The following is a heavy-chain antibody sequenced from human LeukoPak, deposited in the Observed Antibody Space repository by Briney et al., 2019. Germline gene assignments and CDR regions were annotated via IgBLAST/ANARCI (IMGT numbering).Heavy chain of an antibody. Sequence: SETLSLTCTVSGGSISSYYWSWIRQPPGKGLEWIGYMYYSWSTNYNPSLKSRVTISVDTSKNQFSLKLSSVTAADTAVYYCARVHSYGNWFDPWGQGTLVTVSS. CDR1: GGSISSYY. D-gene: IGHD3-16*01. CDR3: ARVHSYGNWFDP. J-gene: IGHJ5*02. V-gene: IGHV4-59*01. CDR2: MYYSWST.